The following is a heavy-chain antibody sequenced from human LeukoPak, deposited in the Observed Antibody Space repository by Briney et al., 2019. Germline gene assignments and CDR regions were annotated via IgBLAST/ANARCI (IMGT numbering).Heavy chain of an antibody. CDR2: MSPNSGDT. CDR3: VRTPPNWGFDY. D-gene: IGHD7-27*01. J-gene: IGHJ4*02. Sequence: ASVKVSCKASGYTFTTHDINWVQQATGQGLEWLGWMSPNSGDTDYAQKFQGRVTMTSDSSISTAYMELSSLRSEDTAIYYCVRTPPNWGFDYWGQGTLVTVSS. V-gene: IGHV1-8*01. CDR1: GYTFTTHD.